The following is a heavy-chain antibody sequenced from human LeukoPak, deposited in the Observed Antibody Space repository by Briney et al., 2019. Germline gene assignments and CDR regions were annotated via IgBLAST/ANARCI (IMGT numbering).Heavy chain of an antibody. J-gene: IGHJ4*02. V-gene: IGHV1-18*01. CDR3: ARNYGYYVGDFDY. Sequence: ASVKVSCKPSGYTFTSYGISWVRQAPGQGLEWMGWISANNGKTNYAQKLQGRATITTDTSTSTAYMELRSLTSDDTAVYYCARNYGYYVGDFDYWGQGTLVTVSS. CDR1: GYTFTSYG. D-gene: IGHD4-17*01. CDR2: ISANNGKT.